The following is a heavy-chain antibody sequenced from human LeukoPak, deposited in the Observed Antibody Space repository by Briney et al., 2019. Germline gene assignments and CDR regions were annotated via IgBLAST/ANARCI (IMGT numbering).Heavy chain of an antibody. Sequence: ASEALSLTCAVYGGSFSGYYWSWIRQPPGKGLEWIGEINLSGSTNYNPSLKSRVTISVDTSKNQFSLKLSSVTAADTAVYYCARWAGALDYWGRGTLVTVSS. V-gene: IGHV4-34*01. CDR3: ARWAGALDY. CDR2: INLSGST. D-gene: IGHD1-26*01. J-gene: IGHJ4*02. CDR1: GGSFSGYY.